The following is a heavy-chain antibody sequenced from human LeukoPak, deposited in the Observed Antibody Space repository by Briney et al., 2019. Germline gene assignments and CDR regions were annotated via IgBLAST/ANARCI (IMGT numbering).Heavy chain of an antibody. D-gene: IGHD5-18*01. Sequence: SVKVSCKASGGTFSSYAISWVRQAPGQGLEWMGRIIPIFGTANYAQKFQGRVTITTDESTSTAYMGLSSLRSEDTAVYYCARESDVDTAMVWGYYFDYWGQGTLVTVSS. J-gene: IGHJ4*02. V-gene: IGHV1-69*05. CDR1: GGTFSSYA. CDR2: IIPIFGTA. CDR3: ARESDVDTAMVWGYYFDY.